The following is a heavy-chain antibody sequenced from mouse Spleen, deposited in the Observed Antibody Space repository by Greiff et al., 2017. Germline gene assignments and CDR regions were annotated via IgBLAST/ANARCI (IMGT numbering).Heavy chain of an antibody. D-gene: IGHD2-4*01. CDR2: IYPRSGNT. J-gene: IGHJ4*01. V-gene: IGHV1-81*01. Sequence: VQLVESGAELARPGASVKLSCKASGYTFTSYGISWVKQRPGQGLEWIGEIYPRSGNTYYNEKFKGNATLTADKSSSTAYMELRSLTSEDSAVYFCANDYDDAMDYWGQGTSVTVSS. CDR1: GYTFTSYG. CDR3: ANDYDDAMDY.